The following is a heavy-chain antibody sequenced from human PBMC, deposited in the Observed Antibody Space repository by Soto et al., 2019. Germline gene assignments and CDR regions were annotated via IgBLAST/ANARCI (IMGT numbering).Heavy chain of an antibody. CDR2: IYYSGST. J-gene: IGHJ6*02. D-gene: IGHD1-26*01. CDR3: AKWEGLGSDYYYYAMDV. CDR1: GGSISSGDYY. V-gene: IGHV4-30-4*01. Sequence: SETLSLTCTVSGGSISSGDYYWSWIRQPPGKGLEWIGYIYYSGSTFYNPSLKNRVTISLDTSKIQFSLKLSSVTAADTAVYYCAKWEGLGSDYYYYAMDVWGQGTTVTVSS.